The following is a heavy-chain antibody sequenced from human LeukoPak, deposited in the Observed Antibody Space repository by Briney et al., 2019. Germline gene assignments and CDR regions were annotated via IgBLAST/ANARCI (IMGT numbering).Heavy chain of an antibody. J-gene: IGHJ4*02. CDR1: GGSISSSSYY. CDR3: ARLMEPYYYGSGSFAY. CDR2: IYYSGNT. V-gene: IGHV4-39*01. D-gene: IGHD3-10*01. Sequence: PSETLSLTYTASGGSISSSSYYWGWIRQPPGKGLEWIGNIYYSGNTYYNPTLKSRVTMSVDTSKNQFSLKLSSVTAADTAVYFCARLMEPYYYGSGSFAYWGQGTLVTVSS.